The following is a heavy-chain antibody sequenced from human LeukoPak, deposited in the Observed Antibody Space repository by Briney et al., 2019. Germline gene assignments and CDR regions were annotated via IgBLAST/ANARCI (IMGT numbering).Heavy chain of an antibody. J-gene: IGHJ4*02. V-gene: IGHV3-21*01. CDR1: GFTFSSYW. CDR2: ISSGTNYI. D-gene: IGHD2-8*02. CDR3: ARSAGGNYFDY. Sequence: PGRSLRLSCAASGFTFSSYWMSWVRQAPGKGLEWVSSISSGTNYIFEADSVKGRFTVTKDTALNSLSLQMNSLRADDTAVYYCARSAGGNYFDYWDQGTLVTVSS.